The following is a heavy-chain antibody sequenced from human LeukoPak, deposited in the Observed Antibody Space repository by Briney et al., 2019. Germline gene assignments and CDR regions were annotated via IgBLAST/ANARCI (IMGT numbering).Heavy chain of an antibody. CDR1: GFTVSSNY. CDR2: IYSGGST. CDR3: AREDYYDSSGYYYED. D-gene: IGHD3-22*01. J-gene: IGHJ4*02. V-gene: IGHV3-53*01. Sequence: GGSLRLSCAASGFTVSSNYMSWVRQAPGKGLEWVSVIYSGGSTYYADSVKGRFTISRDNSKNTLYLQMNGLRAEDTAVYYCAREDYYDSSGYYYEDWGQGTLVTVSS.